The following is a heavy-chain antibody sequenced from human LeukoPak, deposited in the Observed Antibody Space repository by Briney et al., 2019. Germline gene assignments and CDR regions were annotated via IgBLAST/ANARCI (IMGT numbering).Heavy chain of an antibody. CDR3: ARTTVTVYYYYYYYMDV. Sequence: PSQTLSPTCTVSGGSISSGDYYWSWIRQPPGKGLEWIGYIYYSGSTNYNPSLKSRVTISVDTSKNQFSLKLSSVTAADTAVYYCARTTVTVYYYYYYYMDVWGKGTTVTVSS. V-gene: IGHV4-61*08. D-gene: IGHD4-17*01. CDR1: GGSISSGDYY. J-gene: IGHJ6*03. CDR2: IYYSGST.